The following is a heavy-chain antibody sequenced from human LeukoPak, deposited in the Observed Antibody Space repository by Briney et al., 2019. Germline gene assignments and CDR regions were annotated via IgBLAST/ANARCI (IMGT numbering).Heavy chain of an antibody. V-gene: IGHV4-39*02. D-gene: IGHD4-17*01. CDR2: IYDSGST. J-gene: IGHJ4*02. CDR1: GGSIRSSYYY. CDR3: ARDWPPTY. Sequence: PSETLSLTCTVSGGSIRSSYYYWGWIRQPPGKGLEWIGSIYDSGSTYYNPSLKSRVTISVDTSKNQFSLKLNSVTAADTAVYYCARDWPPTYWGQGTLVTVSS.